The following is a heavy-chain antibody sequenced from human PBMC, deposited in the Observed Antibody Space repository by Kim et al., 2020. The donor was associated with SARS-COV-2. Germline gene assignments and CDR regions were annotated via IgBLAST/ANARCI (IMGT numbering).Heavy chain of an antibody. Sequence: GGSLRLSCAASGFTFSSYGMHWVRQAPGKGLEWVAVISYDGSNKYYADSVKGRFTISRDNSKNTLYLQMNSLRAEDTAVYYCAKDLEATVKSSYYYYYY. V-gene: IGHV3-30*18. CDR1: GFTFSSYG. CDR3: AKDLEATVKSSYYYYYY. J-gene: IGHJ6*03. CDR2: ISYDGSNK. D-gene: IGHD4-4*01.